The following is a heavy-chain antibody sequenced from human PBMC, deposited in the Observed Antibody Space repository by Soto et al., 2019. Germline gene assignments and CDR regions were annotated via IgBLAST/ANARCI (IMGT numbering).Heavy chain of an antibody. CDR1: GFTFSSYA. D-gene: IGHD6-19*01. V-gene: IGHV3-23*01. CDR3: AKDIWPLSSGWTN. CDR2: ISGSGGST. Sequence: EVQLLESGGGLVQPGGSLRLSCAASGFTFSSYAMSWVRQAPGKELEWVSAISGSGGSTYYADSVKGRFTISRDNSKNTLYLQMNSLRAEDTAVYYCAKDIWPLSSGWTNWGQGTLVTVSS. J-gene: IGHJ4*02.